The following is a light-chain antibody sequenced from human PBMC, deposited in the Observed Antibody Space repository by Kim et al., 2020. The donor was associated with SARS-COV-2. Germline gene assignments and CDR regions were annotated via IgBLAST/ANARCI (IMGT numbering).Light chain of an antibody. V-gene: IGLV3-1*01. CDR1: KLGDKY. CDR3: QAWDSSTAV. CDR2: QDS. Sequence: VSPRPTASITCSGDKLGDKYACWYQQKPGQSPVLVIYQDSKGPSGIPERFSGSNSGNTATLTISGTQAMDEADYYCQAWDSSTAVFGGGTQLTVL. J-gene: IGLJ3*02.